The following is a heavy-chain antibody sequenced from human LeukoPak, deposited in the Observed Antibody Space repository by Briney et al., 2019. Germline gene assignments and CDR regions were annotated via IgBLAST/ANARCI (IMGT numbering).Heavy chain of an antibody. J-gene: IGHJ4*02. D-gene: IGHD3-9*01. CDR2: ISGSGDIT. CDR3: ARGIRYFDWLPHS. CDR1: GFIFSRYA. Sequence: PGGSLRLSCAASGFIFSRYAMTWVRQAPGKGLEWVSIISGSGDITYYAGSVKGLFTISRDNSKNTLYLQMNSLRAEDTAVYYCARGIRYFDWLPHSWGQGTLVTVSS. V-gene: IGHV3-23*01.